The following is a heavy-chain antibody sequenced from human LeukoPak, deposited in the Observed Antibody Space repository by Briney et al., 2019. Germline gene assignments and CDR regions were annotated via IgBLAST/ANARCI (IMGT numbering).Heavy chain of an antibody. J-gene: IGHJ3*02. CDR2: IKQDGGEK. CDR1: GFTFSSYS. V-gene: IGHV3-7*01. CDR3: ARDQILGYCSGGSCPPDAFDI. D-gene: IGHD2-15*01. Sequence: SGGSLRLSCAASGFTFSSYSLNWVRQAPGKGLEWVANIKQDGGEKYYVDSVKGRFTISRDNAKNSVYLQMNSLRAQDTAVYYCARDQILGYCSGGSCPPDAFDIWGQGTMVTVSS.